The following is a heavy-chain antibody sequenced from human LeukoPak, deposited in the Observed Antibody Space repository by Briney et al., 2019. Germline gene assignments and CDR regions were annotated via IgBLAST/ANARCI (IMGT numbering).Heavy chain of an antibody. CDR3: AHRPHSSSSNDYCYYYGMDV. D-gene: IGHD6-6*01. CDR1: GGTFSSYA. V-gene: IGHV1-69*04. Sequence: GASVKVSCKASGGTFSSYAISWVRQAPGQGLEWMGRIIPILGIANYAQKFQGRVTITADKSTSTAYMELSSLRSEDTAVYYCAHRPHSSSSNDYCYYYGMDVWGQGTTVTVSS. J-gene: IGHJ6*02. CDR2: IIPILGIA.